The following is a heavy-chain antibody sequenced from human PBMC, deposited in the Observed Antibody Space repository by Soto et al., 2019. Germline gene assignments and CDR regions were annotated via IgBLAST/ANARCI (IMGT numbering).Heavy chain of an antibody. J-gene: IGHJ3*02. CDR2: IYPGDSDT. V-gene: IGHV5-51*01. Sequence: PGESLKISCKGSGYSFTSYWIGWVRQMPGKGLERMGIIYPGDSDTRYSPSFQGQVTISADKSISTAYLQWSSLKASDTAMYYCVRQIDLGYCSGGSCQPNDAFDIWGQGTMVTVSS. CDR3: VRQIDLGYCSGGSCQPNDAFDI. D-gene: IGHD2-15*01. CDR1: GYSFTSYW.